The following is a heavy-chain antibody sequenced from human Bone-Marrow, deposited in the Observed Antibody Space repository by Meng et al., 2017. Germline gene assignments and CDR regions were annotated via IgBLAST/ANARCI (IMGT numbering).Heavy chain of an antibody. D-gene: IGHD3-22*01. J-gene: IGHJ4*02. V-gene: IGHV3-23*01. CDR3: TKGQHSSGYPFDY. CDR1: GFTFNTYA. Sequence: EVQLLESGGDLVQRGGSLRLSCAASGFTFNTYAMGWVRQAPGKGLEWVSAIVGSGGTTYHADSVKGRFTISRDNSRSTMYLQMNSLRAEDTAVYYCTKGQHSSGYPFDYWGQGTLVSLL. CDR2: IVGSGGTT.